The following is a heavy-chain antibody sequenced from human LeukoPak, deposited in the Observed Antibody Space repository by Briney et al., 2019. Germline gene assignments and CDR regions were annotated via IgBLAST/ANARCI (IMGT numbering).Heavy chain of an antibody. V-gene: IGHV4-38-2*02. CDR1: GYSISNGYY. Sequence: PSETLSLTCTVSGYSISNGYYWSWIRQPPGKGLEWIGSIYHSGTTYYNPSLKSRVSISVDTSKNQFSLKLSSVTAADTAVYYCASLYDSSGYPLDYWGQGTLVTVSS. CDR2: IYHSGTT. J-gene: IGHJ4*02. CDR3: ASLYDSSGYPLDY. D-gene: IGHD3-22*01.